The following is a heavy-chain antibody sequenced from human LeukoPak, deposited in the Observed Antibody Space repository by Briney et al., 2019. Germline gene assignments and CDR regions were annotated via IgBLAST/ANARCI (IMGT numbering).Heavy chain of an antibody. V-gene: IGHV3-21*01. CDR2: ISSSSSYI. Sequence: GGSLRLSCAASGFTFSSYSMNWVRQAPGKGLEWVSSISSSSSYIYYADSMKGRFTISRDNAKNSLYLQMNSLRAEDTAVYYCAREVYSSSWYQFDYWGQGTLVTVSS. CDR3: AREVYSSSWYQFDY. D-gene: IGHD6-13*01. J-gene: IGHJ4*02. CDR1: GFTFSSYS.